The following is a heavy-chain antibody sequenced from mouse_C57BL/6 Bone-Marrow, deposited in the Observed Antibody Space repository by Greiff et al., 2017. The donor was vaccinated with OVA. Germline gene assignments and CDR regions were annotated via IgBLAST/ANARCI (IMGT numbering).Heavy chain of an antibody. Sequence: QVQLQQPGAELVKPGASVKLSCKASGYTFTSYWMHWVKQRPGQGLEWIGMIPPNSGSTNYNEKFKSKATLTVDKSSSTAYMQLSSLTSEDSAVYYGASESLTNFLYYYAMDYWGQGTSVTVSS. CDR2: IPPNSGST. D-gene: IGHD6-2*01. J-gene: IGHJ4*01. CDR3: ASESLTNFLYYYAMDY. V-gene: IGHV1-64*01. CDR1: GYTFTSYW.